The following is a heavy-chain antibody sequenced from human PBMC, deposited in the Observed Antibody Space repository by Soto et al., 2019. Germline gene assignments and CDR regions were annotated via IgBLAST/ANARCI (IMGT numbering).Heavy chain of an antibody. CDR1: GFTLDKYT. J-gene: IGHJ4*02. CDR3: EREREPDGIWTFDS. Sequence: VGSLRLSCAAFGFTLDKYTVGWVRQAPGKGLEWVAESFSSGGTQYADSVKGRFTISRDNSRNMVFLQMNGLRVEDTALYYREREREPDGIWTFDSWGQGALVTVSS. D-gene: IGHD3-9*01. CDR2: SFSSGGT. V-gene: IGHV3-53*01.